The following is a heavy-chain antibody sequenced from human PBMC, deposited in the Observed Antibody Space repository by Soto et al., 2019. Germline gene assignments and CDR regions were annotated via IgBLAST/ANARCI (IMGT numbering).Heavy chain of an antibody. Sequence: SETLSLTCTVSGDSIRSYYWSWIRQTPGKGLEWIGYILDTGSTNYSPSLKSRVTISADTSKNQFSLKLSSVTAADTAVYYCARITPDSSGYYDFDYWGQGTLVTVSS. CDR2: ILDTGST. V-gene: IGHV4-59*01. D-gene: IGHD3-22*01. CDR1: GDSIRSYY. CDR3: ARITPDSSGYYDFDY. J-gene: IGHJ4*02.